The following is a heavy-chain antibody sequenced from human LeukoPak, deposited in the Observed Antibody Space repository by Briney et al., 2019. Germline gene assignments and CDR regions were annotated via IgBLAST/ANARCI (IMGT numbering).Heavy chain of an antibody. CDR3: EKDSHLDV. CDR1: GGSFSGYY. J-gene: IGHJ6*02. Sequence: PSETLSLTCAVYGGSFSGYYWSWIRQPTGKGLEWIGEINHSGSTNYNPSLKSRVTISVDTSKNQFSLKLSSVTAADTAVYYCEKDSHLDVWGHGTTVTVSS. CDR2: INHSGST. V-gene: IGHV4-34*01. D-gene: IGHD2-15*01.